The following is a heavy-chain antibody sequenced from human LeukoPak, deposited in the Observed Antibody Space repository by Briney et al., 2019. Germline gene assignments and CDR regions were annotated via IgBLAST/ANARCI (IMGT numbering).Heavy chain of an antibody. CDR2: IYYSGST. D-gene: IGHD1-7*01. CDR3: ARHGGWNYVRRWFDP. Sequence: PSETLSLTCTVSGGSISSSSYYWGWIRQPPGKGLEWIGSIYYSGSTYYNPSLKRRVTISVDTSKNQFSLKLSSVTVADTAVYYCARHGGWNYVRRWFDPWGQGTLVTVSS. V-gene: IGHV4-39*01. J-gene: IGHJ5*02. CDR1: GGSISSSSYY.